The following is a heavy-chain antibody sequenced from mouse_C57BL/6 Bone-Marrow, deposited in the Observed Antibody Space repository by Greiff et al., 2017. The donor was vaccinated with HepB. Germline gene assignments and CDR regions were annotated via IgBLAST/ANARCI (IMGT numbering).Heavy chain of an antibody. Sequence: QVQLQQSGAELARPGASVKLSCKASGYTFTSYGISWVKQRTGQGLEWIGEIYPRSGNTYYNEKFKGKATLTADKSSSTAYMELRSLTSEDSAVYFCARGGQATPYYAMDYWGQGTSVTVSS. D-gene: IGHD3-2*02. CDR1: GYTFTSYG. V-gene: IGHV1-81*01. CDR3: ARGGQATPYYAMDY. CDR2: IYPRSGNT. J-gene: IGHJ4*01.